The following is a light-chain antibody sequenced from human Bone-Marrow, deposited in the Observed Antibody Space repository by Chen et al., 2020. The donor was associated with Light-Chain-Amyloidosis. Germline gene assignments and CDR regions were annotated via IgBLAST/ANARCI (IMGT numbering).Light chain of an antibody. V-gene: IGLV3-25*03. CDR1: DLPTKY. CDR2: RDT. Sequence: SYELTQPPSVSVSPGRRPGTPCPGDDLPTKYAYWYQQKPGQAPVLVIHRDTERPSGISERFSGSSSGTTATLTISGVQAEDEADYHCQSADSSGTYEVIFGGGTKLTVL. J-gene: IGLJ2*01. CDR3: QSADSSGTYEVI.